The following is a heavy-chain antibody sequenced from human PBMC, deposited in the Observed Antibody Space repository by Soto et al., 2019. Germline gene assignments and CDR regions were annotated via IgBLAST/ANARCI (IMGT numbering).Heavy chain of an antibody. CDR1: GYTFTSYD. CDR2: MNPNSGDT. J-gene: IGHJ6*03. V-gene: IGHV1-8*01. Sequence: ASVKVSCKASGYTFTSYDINWVRQATGQGLEWMGWMNPNSGDTGYAQKFQGRVTLTRNISLSTAYMELSSLRSEHTAVYYCARADYYYYIDVWGKGTTVTVSS. CDR3: ARADYYYYIDV.